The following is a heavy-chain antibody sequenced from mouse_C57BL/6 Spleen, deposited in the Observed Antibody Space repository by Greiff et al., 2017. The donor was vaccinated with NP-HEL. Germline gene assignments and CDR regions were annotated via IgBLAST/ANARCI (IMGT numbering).Heavy chain of an antibody. Sequence: VQLQQSGPELVKPGASVKISCKASGYSFTDYNMNWVKQSNGKSLEWIGVINPNYGTTSYNQKFKGKATLTVDQSSSTAYMQLNSLTSEDSAVYYCASGAVVAHYYAMDYWGQGTSVTVSS. D-gene: IGHD1-1*01. J-gene: IGHJ4*01. V-gene: IGHV1-39*01. CDR1: GYSFTDYN. CDR3: ASGAVVAHYYAMDY. CDR2: INPNYGTT.